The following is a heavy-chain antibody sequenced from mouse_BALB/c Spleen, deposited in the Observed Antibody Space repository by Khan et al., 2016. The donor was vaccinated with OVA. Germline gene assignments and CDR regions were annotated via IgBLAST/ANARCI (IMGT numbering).Heavy chain of an antibody. CDR3: ARSGYGSFAY. V-gene: IGHV1S29*02. J-gene: IGHJ3*01. D-gene: IGHD1-2*01. CDR2: IFPNNGGA. Sequence: EVQLQESGPELVKPGASVRISCKTSGYTFTDFNLDWVKQSHGQSLEWIGYIFPNNGGAGYNQKFKTKATLTVDSSSSTAYMELRSLTSEDSAVYYCARSGYGSFAYWGQGTLVTVSA. CDR1: GYTFTDFN.